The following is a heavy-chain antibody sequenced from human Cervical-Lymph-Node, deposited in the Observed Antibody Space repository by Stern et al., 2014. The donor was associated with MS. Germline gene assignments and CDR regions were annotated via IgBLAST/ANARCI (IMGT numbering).Heavy chain of an antibody. CDR3: ARGWSYDILTGYSY. D-gene: IGHD3-9*01. J-gene: IGHJ4*02. V-gene: IGHV1-69*12. CDR2: IIPIFGRA. CDR1: GGTFRSYA. Sequence: QDQLVQSGAEVKKPGSSVKVSCKASGGTFRSYAISWVRQAHGNGLEWMGGIIPIFGRANLAQKFQGRITITADESTSTAYMELSSLRSEDTAVYYCARGWSYDILTGYSYWGQGTLVTVSS.